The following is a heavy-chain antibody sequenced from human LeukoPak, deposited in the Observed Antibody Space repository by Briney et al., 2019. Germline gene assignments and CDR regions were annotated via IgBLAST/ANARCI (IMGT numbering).Heavy chain of an antibody. CDR1: GGSISSYY. V-gene: IGHV4-4*07. Sequence: SETLSLTCTVSGGSISSYYCSWIRQPAGKGLEWIGRISPSGTTNYNPSLKSRVTMSVDTSKNQFSLKLSSVTAADTAVYYCARGYTLGWFDPWGQGTLVTVSS. CDR2: ISPSGTT. CDR3: ARGYTLGWFDP. D-gene: IGHD1-14*01. J-gene: IGHJ5*02.